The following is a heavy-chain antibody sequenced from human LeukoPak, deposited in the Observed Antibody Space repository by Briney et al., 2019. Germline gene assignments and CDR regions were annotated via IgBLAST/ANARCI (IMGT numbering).Heavy chain of an antibody. CDR1: GYTFTGYY. Sequence: ASVKVSCKASGYTFTGYYMHWVRQAPGQGLEWMGWINPNSGGTNYAQKFQGRVTMTRDTSISTAYMELSRLRSDDTAVYYCARGPLHGLYDTSFDPWGQGTLVTVSS. CDR2: INPNSGGT. V-gene: IGHV1-2*02. CDR3: ARGPLHGLYDTSFDP. D-gene: IGHD3-22*01. J-gene: IGHJ5*02.